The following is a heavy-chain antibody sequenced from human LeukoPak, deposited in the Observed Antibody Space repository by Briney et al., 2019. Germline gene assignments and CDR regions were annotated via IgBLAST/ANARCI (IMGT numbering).Heavy chain of an antibody. Sequence: ASVKVSCKASGYTFTSYYMHWVRQVPGHGLEWMGIINAGGGTTSYAQRFQGRVTMTRDTSTSTVYMELSSLRSEDTAIYYCERVSGSSNPFDYWGQGTLVTVSS. CDR3: ERVSGSSNPFDY. D-gene: IGHD1-26*01. CDR1: GYTFTSYY. CDR2: INAGGGTT. J-gene: IGHJ4*02. V-gene: IGHV1-46*01.